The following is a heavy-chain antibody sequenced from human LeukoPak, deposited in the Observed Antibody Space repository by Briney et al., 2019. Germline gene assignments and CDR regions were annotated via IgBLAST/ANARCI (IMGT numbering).Heavy chain of an antibody. J-gene: IGHJ6*02. CDR1: GYTFTILV. Sequence: ASVKVSCKTSGYTFTILVINGVRQPPAKEREGVGCINPNTGDTVYAQKFQGRVTMTRDTSIATAYMELNSLRSEDTAVYYCAKGAIFGVTTRGYGMDVWGQGTSVTVSS. D-gene: IGHD3-3*01. CDR2: INPNTGDT. CDR3: AKGAIFGVTTRGYGMDV. V-gene: IGHV1-8*01.